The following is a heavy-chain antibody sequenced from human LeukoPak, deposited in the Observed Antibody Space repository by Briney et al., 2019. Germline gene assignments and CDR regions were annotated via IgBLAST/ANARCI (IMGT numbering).Heavy chain of an antibody. D-gene: IGHD3-10*01. V-gene: IGHV6-1*01. CDR2: TYYKSKWYN. Sequence: QTLSLTCDISGDSVSSNSVIWNWIRQSPSRGLEWLGRTYYKSKWYNDYATSVQSRITINSDTSRNQFSLQLNSVTPEDTAGYYCARDLHGSRGEFDYWGQGTLVTVSS. J-gene: IGHJ4*02. CDR3: ARDLHGSRGEFDY. CDR1: GDSVSSNSVI.